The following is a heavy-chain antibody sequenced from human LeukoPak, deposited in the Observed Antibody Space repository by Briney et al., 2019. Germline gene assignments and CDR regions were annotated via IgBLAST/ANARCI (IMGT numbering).Heavy chain of an antibody. CDR3: ARDGGFLGFDY. CDR1: GSTFTSYG. J-gene: IGHJ4*02. Sequence: GASVTLSFTASGSTFTSYGVSCVRQAPGQGLEWMGWISAYNGNTNYAQKLQGRDTITTETSTSTAYMELRSLRSDDTAVYYCARDGGFLGFDYWGQGTLVTVSS. V-gene: IGHV1-18*04. CDR2: ISAYNGNT. D-gene: IGHD3-16*01.